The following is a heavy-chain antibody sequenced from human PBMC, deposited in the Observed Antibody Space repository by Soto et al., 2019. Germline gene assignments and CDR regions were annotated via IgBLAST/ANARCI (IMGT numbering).Heavy chain of an antibody. CDR2: IYPGDSDT. D-gene: IGHD3-22*01. V-gene: IGHV5-51*01. J-gene: IGHJ6*02. Sequence: GESLKISCKGSGYSFTSYWIGWVRQMPGKGLEWMGIIYPGDSDTRYSPSLQGQVTISADKSISTAYLQWSSLKASDTAMYYCARLDGSGYLVYYYGMDVWGQGTTVTVSS. CDR3: ARLDGSGYLVYYYGMDV. CDR1: GYSFTSYW.